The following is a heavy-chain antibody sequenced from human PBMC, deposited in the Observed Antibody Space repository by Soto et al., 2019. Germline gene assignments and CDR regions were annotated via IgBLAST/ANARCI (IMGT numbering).Heavy chain of an antibody. V-gene: IGHV4-61*01. D-gene: IGHD2-21*02. CDR1: VGSVSSGRSY. CDR3: ARQRTSVVTQAYFDV. CDR2: IYYSGST. J-gene: IGHJ4*02. Sequence: SEPLSLTCTVSVGSVSSGRSYWSWIRQPPGKGLEWIGYIYYSGSTNYNPSLRSRVSISIDTSKDQFSLKLKSVTAADTALYFCARQRTSVVTQAYFDVWGPGYLVTVFS.